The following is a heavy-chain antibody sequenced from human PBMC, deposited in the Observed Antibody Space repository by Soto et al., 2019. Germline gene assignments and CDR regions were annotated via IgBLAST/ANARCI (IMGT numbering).Heavy chain of an antibody. V-gene: IGHV5-51*01. J-gene: IGHJ6*02. D-gene: IGHD1-1*01. CDR2: IYPGDSDT. Sequence: EVQLVQSGAEVKKPGESLKISCKGSEYRFTSYWIGWVRQKPGKGLEWMGIIYPGDSDTRYSPSFQGQVTISADKSISTAYLQWSSLKASDTGTYYCARKVSTTGTTGSHGLDVWGQGTTVTVSS. CDR1: EYRFTSYW. CDR3: ARKVSTTGTTGSHGLDV.